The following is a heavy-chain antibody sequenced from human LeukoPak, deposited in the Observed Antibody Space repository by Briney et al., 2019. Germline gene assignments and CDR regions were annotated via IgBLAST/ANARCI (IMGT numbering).Heavy chain of an antibody. CDR2: ISYDGNNE. CDR3: ARGRYSGSYLLDY. CDR1: GFTFSTYG. Sequence: PGGSLRLSCAASGFTFSTYGIHWVRQAPGKGLEWVAVISYDGNNEYYADSVKGRFTISRDNAKNSLYLQMNSLRAEDTALYYCARGRYSGSYLLDYWGQGTLVTVSS. J-gene: IGHJ4*02. V-gene: IGHV3-30*03. D-gene: IGHD1-26*01.